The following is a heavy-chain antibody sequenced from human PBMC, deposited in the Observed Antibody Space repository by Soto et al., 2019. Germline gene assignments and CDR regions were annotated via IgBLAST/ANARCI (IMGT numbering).Heavy chain of an antibody. Sequence: QVQLVQSGAEVKKRGSSVKVSCKASGGTFSSYAISWVRQAPGQGLEWMGGIIPIFGTANYAQKFEGRVTITADESTSRPFMELSSQRTDDMGGYCCAGELLPYYDYGMYVLRQATTVTVSS. J-gene: IGHJ6*02. CDR2: IIPIFGTA. CDR1: GGTFSSYA. V-gene: IGHV1-69*01. D-gene: IGHD1-26*01. CDR3: AGELLPYYDYGMYV.